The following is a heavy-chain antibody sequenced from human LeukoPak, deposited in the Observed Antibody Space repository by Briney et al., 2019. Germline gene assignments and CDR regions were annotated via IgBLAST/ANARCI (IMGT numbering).Heavy chain of an antibody. CDR3: ARDPDYYGSGKAFDY. D-gene: IGHD3-10*01. V-gene: IGHV1-18*01. Sequence: ASVKVSCKASGYTFTSYGINWVRQAPGQGLEWMGSISGYNGDTNYAQKLQGRVTMTTDTPTSTAYMELSSLRSEDTAVYYCARDPDYYGSGKAFDYWGQGTLVTVSS. CDR2: ISGYNGDT. J-gene: IGHJ4*02. CDR1: GYTFTSYG.